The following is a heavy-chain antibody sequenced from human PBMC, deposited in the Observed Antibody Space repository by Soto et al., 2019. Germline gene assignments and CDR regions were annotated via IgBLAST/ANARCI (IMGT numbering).Heavy chain of an antibody. CDR2: IIPITATA. J-gene: IGHJ6*02. D-gene: IGHD2-2*01. Sequence: QVQLVQSGAEVKKPGSSVKVSCKASGGTFGSYAISWVRQAPGQRLEWMGGIIPITATANYAQKFQGRVTITADESTSTASMRLSSLRSEDTAVYYCARSQGSSTSLEIYYYYYYGMDVWGQGTTVTVSS. V-gene: IGHV1-69*01. CDR3: ARSQGSSTSLEIYYYYYYGMDV. CDR1: GGTFGSYA.